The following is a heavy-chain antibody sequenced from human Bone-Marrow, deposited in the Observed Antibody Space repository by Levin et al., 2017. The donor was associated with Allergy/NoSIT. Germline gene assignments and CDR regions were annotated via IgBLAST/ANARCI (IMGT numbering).Heavy chain of an antibody. J-gene: IGHJ5*02. Sequence: GGSLRLSCAASGFIFSNFWMHWVRQVPGKGLMFVSTIKPDGTGANYADSVKGRFTISRDNSKNTLFLEMNSLRVEDTGVYYCTNSLTGEASWGRGTLVTVSS. D-gene: IGHD7-27*01. CDR3: TNSLTGEAS. CDR1: GFIFSNFW. CDR2: IKPDGTGA. V-gene: IGHV3-74*01.